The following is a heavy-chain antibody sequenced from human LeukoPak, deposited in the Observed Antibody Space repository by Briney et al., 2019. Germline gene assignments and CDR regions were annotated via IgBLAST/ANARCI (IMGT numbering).Heavy chain of an antibody. D-gene: IGHD6-6*01. CDR3: ARVVIAARRDYYYCYYMDV. V-gene: IGHV1-69*05. CDR2: IIPIFGTA. J-gene: IGHJ6*03. Sequence: SVKVSCKASGGTFSSYAISWVRQAPGQGLEWMGGIIPIFGTANYAQKFQGRVTITTGESTSTAYMELSSLRSEDTAVYYCARVVIAARRDYYYCYYMDVWGKGTTVTASS. CDR1: GGTFSSYA.